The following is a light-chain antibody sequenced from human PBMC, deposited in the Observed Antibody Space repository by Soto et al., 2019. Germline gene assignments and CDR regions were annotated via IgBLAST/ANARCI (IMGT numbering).Light chain of an antibody. V-gene: IGLV7-46*01. CDR2: DTT. CDR3: LLSYNGPYV. Sequence: VVTQEPSLTLSPGGTVTLTCGSSAGAVTNGHYPYWFQQKPGQAPRTLIYDTTNRHSWTPARFSGSLLGGKAALTLSGAQPEDEAEYYCLLSYNGPYVFGTGTKVTVL. CDR1: AGAVTNGHY. J-gene: IGLJ1*01.